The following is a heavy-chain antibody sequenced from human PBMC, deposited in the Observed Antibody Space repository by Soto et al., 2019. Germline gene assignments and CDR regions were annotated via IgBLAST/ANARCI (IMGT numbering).Heavy chain of an antibody. J-gene: IGHJ4*02. CDR2: IIPIFGTA. CDR3: AKCGDGYNYDFDY. CDR1: GGTFSSYA. Sequence: SVKVSCKASGGTFSSYAISWVRQAPGQGLEWMGGIIPIFGTANYAQKFQGRVTITADESTSTAYMELSSLRSEDTAVYYCAKCGDGYNYDFDYWGQGTLVTVSS. V-gene: IGHV1-69*13. D-gene: IGHD5-12*01.